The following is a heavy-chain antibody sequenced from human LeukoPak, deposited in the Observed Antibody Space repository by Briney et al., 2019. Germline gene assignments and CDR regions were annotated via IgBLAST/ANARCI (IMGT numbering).Heavy chain of an antibody. Sequence: GGSLRLSCAASGLTFSSYWMHWVRQAPGKGLEWVSSISSSSSYIYYADSVKGRFTISRDNAKNSLYLQMNSLRAEDTAVYYCARDLMIVVLTNAFDIWGQGTMVTVSS. D-gene: IGHD3-22*01. CDR3: ARDLMIVVLTNAFDI. J-gene: IGHJ3*02. V-gene: IGHV3-21*01. CDR2: ISSSSSYI. CDR1: GLTFSSYW.